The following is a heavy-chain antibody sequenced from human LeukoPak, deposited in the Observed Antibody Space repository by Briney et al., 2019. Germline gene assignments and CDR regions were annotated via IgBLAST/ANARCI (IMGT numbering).Heavy chain of an antibody. J-gene: IGHJ4*02. D-gene: IGHD5-24*01. CDR1: GGSISSYY. Sequence: SETLSLTCTVSGGSISSYYWSWIRQPPGKGLEWIGYIYYSGSTNYNPSLKSRVTISVDTSKNQFSLKLSSVTAADTAVYCCARGSDGYNSLDFDYWGQGTLVTVSS. V-gene: IGHV4-59*01. CDR3: ARGSDGYNSLDFDY. CDR2: IYYSGST.